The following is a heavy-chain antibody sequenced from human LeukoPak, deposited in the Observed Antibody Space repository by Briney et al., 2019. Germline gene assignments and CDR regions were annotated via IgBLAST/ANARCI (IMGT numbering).Heavy chain of an antibody. V-gene: IGHV4-34*01. CDR1: GGSFSGYY. J-gene: IGHJ3*02. CDR2: INHSGST. D-gene: IGHD1-26*01. CDR3: ARDQSLSGSYKLGAFDI. Sequence: SETLSLTCAVYGGSFSGYYWSWIRQPPGKGLEWIGEINHSGSTNYNPSLKSRVTISVDKSKNQFSLKLSSVTAADTAVYYCARDQSLSGSYKLGAFDIWGQGTMVTVSS.